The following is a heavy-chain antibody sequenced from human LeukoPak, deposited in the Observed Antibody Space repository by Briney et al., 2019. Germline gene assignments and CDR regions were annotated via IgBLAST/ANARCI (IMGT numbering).Heavy chain of an antibody. D-gene: IGHD3-22*01. V-gene: IGHV4-59*08. CDR1: GGSISSYY. CDR3: ARFSFRRTMSEDYYDSSGFII. J-gene: IGHJ4*02. Sequence: SETLSLTCTVSGGSISSYYWSWIRQPPGKGLEWIGYIYYSGSTNYNPSLKSRVTISVDTSKNQFSLKLSSVTAADTAVYYCARFSFRRTMSEDYYDSSGFIIWGQGTLVTVSS. CDR2: IYYSGST.